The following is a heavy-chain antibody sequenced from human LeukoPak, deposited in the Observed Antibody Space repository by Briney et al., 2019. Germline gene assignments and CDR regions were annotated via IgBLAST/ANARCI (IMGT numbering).Heavy chain of an antibody. CDR3: ARDPGYSSGWYGLTFDY. J-gene: IGHJ4*02. CDR1: GFTFSSRDW. D-gene: IGHD6-19*01. Sequence: GGSLRLSCVASGFTFSSRDWMTWVRQAPGKGLEWVANIKQDESEKNYVDSVKGRFTISRDNAKNSVDLQMNSLRVEDTAVYYCARDPGYSSGWYGLTFDYWGQGTLVTVSS. CDR2: IKQDESEK. V-gene: IGHV3-7*01.